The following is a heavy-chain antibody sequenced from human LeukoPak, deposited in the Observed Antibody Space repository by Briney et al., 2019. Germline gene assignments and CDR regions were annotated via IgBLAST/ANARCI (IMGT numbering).Heavy chain of an antibody. CDR1: GGSISIYY. D-gene: IGHD5-18*01. CDR3: ARVRSGYSYGPFDY. J-gene: IGHJ4*02. Sequence: SESLSLTCTVSGGSISIYYWSWIRQPPGKGLEWIRYIYYNGGTNYNPSLKSRVTISVATSKNQFSLKLSSVTAADTAVYYCARVRSGYSYGPFDYWGQGTLVTVSS. V-gene: IGHV4-59*01. CDR2: IYYNGGT.